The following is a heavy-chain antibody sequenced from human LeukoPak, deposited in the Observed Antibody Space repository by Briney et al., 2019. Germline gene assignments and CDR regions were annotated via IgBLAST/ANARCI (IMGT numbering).Heavy chain of an antibody. J-gene: IGHJ4*02. CDR3: ARPRQCYSTTSCANHFDY. CDR1: GFTVSTYW. D-gene: IGHD2-2*01. V-gene: IGHV3-74*01. Sequence: GGSLRLSCVASGFTVSTYWMHWVRQAPGKGLVWVSRINSDGSSTSYADSVKGRFTISRDNAKNTLYLEMNNLRAEDTAVYYCARPRQCYSTTSCANHFDYWGQGTLVTVSS. CDR2: INSDGSST.